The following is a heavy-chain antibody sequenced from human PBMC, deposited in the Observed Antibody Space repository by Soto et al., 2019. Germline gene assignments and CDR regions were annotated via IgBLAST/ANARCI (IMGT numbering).Heavy chain of an antibody. CDR2: ISYDGINK. D-gene: IGHD6-13*01. CDR1: GFTFSSYG. V-gene: IGHV3-30*18. CDR3: AKAVSKRRAAAGDESQYYYYGMDV. Sequence: GGSLRLSCAASGFTFSSYGIHWVRQAPGKGLEWLAVISYDGINKYYADSVKGRFTISRDNSKNTLYLQMNSLRAEDTAVYYFAKAVSKRRAAAGDESQYYYYGMDVFGQGTTVTFSS. J-gene: IGHJ6*02.